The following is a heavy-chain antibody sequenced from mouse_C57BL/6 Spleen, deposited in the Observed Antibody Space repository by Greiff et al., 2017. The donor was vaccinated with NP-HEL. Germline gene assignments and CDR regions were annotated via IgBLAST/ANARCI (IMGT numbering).Heavy chain of an antibody. Sequence: QVQLQQPGAELVKPGASVKLSCKASGYTFTSYWMHWVKQSPGRGLGWIGGIDPNSGGTKYNEKFKSKATLTVAKPSSTAYMQLSSRTSEDSAVDYCAIGGYDDGYAMDYWGQGTSVTVSS. CDR2: IDPNSGGT. J-gene: IGHJ4*01. CDR3: AIGGYDDGYAMDY. CDR1: GYTFTSYW. D-gene: IGHD2-2*01. V-gene: IGHV1-72*01.